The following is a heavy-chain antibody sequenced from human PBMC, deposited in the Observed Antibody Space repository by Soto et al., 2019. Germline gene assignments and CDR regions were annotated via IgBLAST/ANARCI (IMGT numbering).Heavy chain of an antibody. Sequence: EVQLLESGGGLVQPGGSLRLSCAASGFTFSSYAMSWVRQSPGKGLEWVSAISGSGGSTYYADSVKGRFTISRDNSKNTLYLQMNSLRAEDTAVYYCAKGVRRSSSVSDYWGQGTLVTVSS. CDR3: AKGVRRSSSVSDY. V-gene: IGHV3-23*01. CDR2: ISGSGGST. D-gene: IGHD6-6*01. J-gene: IGHJ4*02. CDR1: GFTFSSYA.